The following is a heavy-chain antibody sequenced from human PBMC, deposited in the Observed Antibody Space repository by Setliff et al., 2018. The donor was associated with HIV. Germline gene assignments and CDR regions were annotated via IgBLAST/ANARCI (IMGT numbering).Heavy chain of an antibody. D-gene: IGHD3-9*01. CDR1: GDSINNYY. J-gene: IGHJ3*02. Sequence: PSETLSLTCTVSGDSINNYYWSWIQRPPGKGLEWIGYVYSTGSTNSKSSLKSRVTISVDTSKNQFSLKLSSVTAADTVVYYCARVATGPESFDIWGQGTMVT. CDR2: VYSTGST. V-gene: IGHV4-59*01. CDR3: ARVATGPESFDI.